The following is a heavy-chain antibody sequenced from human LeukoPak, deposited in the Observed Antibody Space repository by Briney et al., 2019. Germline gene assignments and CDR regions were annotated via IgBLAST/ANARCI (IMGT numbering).Heavy chain of an antibody. CDR3: ARGFRKGYSGYDLYFFDY. Sequence: ASVKVSYKASGYTFSGYYMLWVRQAPGQGLEWMGRINPNSGGTNYAQKFQGRVTMTRDTSISTAYMELSRLRSDDTAVYYCARGFRKGYSGYDLYFFDYWGQGTLVTVSS. CDR1: GYTFSGYY. CDR2: INPNSGGT. J-gene: IGHJ4*02. V-gene: IGHV1-2*06. D-gene: IGHD5-12*01.